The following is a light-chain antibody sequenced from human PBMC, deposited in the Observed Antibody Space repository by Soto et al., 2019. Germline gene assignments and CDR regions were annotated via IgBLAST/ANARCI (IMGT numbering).Light chain of an antibody. J-gene: IGKJ5*01. V-gene: IGKV2D-29*02. CDR2: EVS. CDR1: QSLLHITGETF. CDR3: MQSTQLPPT. Sequence: DVVMTQTPLSLSVAPGKPASISCKSSQSLLHITGETFLFWYLQKPGQSPQLLIYEVSTRVSGVPDRCSGCGSGTDFTLEISRVETDDVGIYYCMQSTQLPPTFGQGTRLGIE.